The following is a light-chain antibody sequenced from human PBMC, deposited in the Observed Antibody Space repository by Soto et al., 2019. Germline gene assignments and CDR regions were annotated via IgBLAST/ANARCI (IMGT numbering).Light chain of an antibody. V-gene: IGKV3D-20*02. CDR2: GAS. CDR3: QQRSNWVT. Sequence: ETVLTQSPGTLSLSPGETATLSCRASQTVTTNYLAWYQQKPDQAPRLLIYGASSRATGIPDRFSGSGSGTDFTLTISRLEPEDFAVYHCQQRSNWVTFGGGTKVEI. J-gene: IGKJ4*01. CDR1: QTVTTNY.